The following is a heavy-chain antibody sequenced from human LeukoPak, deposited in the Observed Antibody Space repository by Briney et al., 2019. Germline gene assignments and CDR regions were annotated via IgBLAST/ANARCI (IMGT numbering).Heavy chain of an antibody. V-gene: IGHV1-8*03. CDR2: MNPNSGNT. Sequence: ASVKVSCKASGYTFTSYDINWVRQATGQGLEWMGWMNPNSGNTGYAQKFQGSVTITRNTSISTAYMELSSLRSEDTAVYYCARGRGILTGYYLGYCGQGTLVTVSS. D-gene: IGHD3-9*01. CDR1: GYTFTSYD. CDR3: ARGRGILTGYYLGY. J-gene: IGHJ4*02.